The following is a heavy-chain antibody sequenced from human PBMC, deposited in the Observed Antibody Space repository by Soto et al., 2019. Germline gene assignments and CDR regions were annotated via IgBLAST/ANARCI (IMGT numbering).Heavy chain of an antibody. CDR3: ARHGSGGGYNFVAGVVVSPTFDI. CDR2: IYYSGST. J-gene: IGHJ3*02. V-gene: IGHV4-39*01. Sequence: PSETLSLTCTVSGGSISSSSYYWGWIRQPPGKGLEWIGSIYYSGSTYYNPSLKSRVTISVDTSKNQFSRKLSSVTAADTAVYYCARHGSGGGYNFVAGVVVSPTFDIWGQGTMVTVSS. CDR1: GGSISSSSYY. D-gene: IGHD5-12*01.